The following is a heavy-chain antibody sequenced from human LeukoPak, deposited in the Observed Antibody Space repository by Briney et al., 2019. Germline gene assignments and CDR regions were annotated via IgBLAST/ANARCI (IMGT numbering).Heavy chain of an antibody. Sequence: ASVKVSCKASAYTFTSYYIHWVRQAPGQGLEWLGLINPTDDSTSYAQKFRGRVTVTRGTSTSTVYMELSSLRSEDTAVYYCAREGDGYKKFDYWAQGILVTVSS. J-gene: IGHJ4*02. CDR2: INPTDDST. V-gene: IGHV1-46*01. CDR1: AYTFTSYY. D-gene: IGHD5-24*01. CDR3: AREGDGYKKFDY.